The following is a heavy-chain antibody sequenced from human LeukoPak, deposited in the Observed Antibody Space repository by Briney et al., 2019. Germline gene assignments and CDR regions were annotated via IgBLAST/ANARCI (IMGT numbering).Heavy chain of an antibody. CDR1: GGSISSSSYY. D-gene: IGHD3-10*01. CDR3: ARGRQFGWYFDL. V-gene: IGHV4-39*07. J-gene: IGHJ2*01. Sequence: SETLSLTCTVSGGSISSSSYYWGWIRQPPGKGLEWIGSIYYSGSTYYNPSLKSRVTISVDTSKNQFSLKLSSVTAADTAVYYCARGRQFGWYFDLWGRGTLVTVSS. CDR2: IYYSGST.